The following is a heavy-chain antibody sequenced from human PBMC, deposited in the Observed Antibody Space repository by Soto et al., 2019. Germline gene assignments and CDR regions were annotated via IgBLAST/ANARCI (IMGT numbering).Heavy chain of an antibody. J-gene: IGHJ4*02. Sequence: PSETLSLTCAVSGGSISSGGYSWSWIRQPPGKGLEWIGYIYHSGSTYYNTSLKSRVTISVDRSKNQFSLKLSSVTAADTAVYYCARGPPHSHWGQGTLVTVSS. CDR2: IYHSGST. CDR3: ARGPPHSH. V-gene: IGHV4-30-2*01. CDR1: GGSISSGGYS. D-gene: IGHD2-21*01.